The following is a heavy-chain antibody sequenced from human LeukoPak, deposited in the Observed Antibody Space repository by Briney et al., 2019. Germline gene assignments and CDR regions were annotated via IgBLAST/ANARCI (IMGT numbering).Heavy chain of an antibody. D-gene: IGHD6-19*01. CDR1: RFTLNTYA. J-gene: IGHJ4*02. V-gene: IGHV3-23*01. CDR3: XKXINXGWSWARGNDY. CDR2: ISGSGGTT. Sequence: GGSLRLSCAAPRFTLNTYAMSWVRQAPGKGLEWVSAISGSGGTTSYADSVKGRFTISRDNSKNTVYLQMNSLRAEDTAVYYXXKXINXGWSWARGNDYWGQGTLVTVSS.